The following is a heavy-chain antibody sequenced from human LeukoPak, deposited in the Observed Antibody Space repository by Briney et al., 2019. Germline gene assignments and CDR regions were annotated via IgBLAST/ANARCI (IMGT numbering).Heavy chain of an antibody. V-gene: IGHV1-3*03. CDR3: ARGGRLGYGDYPLGN. J-gene: IGHJ4*02. Sequence: ASVKVSCKASGYTFSNYAMHWVRQAPGQRLEWMGWINAGNGNTKYSQEFQGRVTITRDTSASTAYMELSSLRSEDMAVYYCARGGRLGYGDYPLGNWGQGTPVTVSS. CDR1: GYTFSNYA. D-gene: IGHD4-17*01. CDR2: INAGNGNT.